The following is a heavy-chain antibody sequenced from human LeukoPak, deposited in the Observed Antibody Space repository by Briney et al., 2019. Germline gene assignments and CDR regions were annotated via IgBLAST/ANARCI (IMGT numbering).Heavy chain of an antibody. D-gene: IGHD2-15*01. J-gene: IGHJ3*02. CDR2: ISGSGDST. CDR1: GFTFSSYA. CDR3: AKGLSCSGGSCYESDPDAFDI. Sequence: GGSLRLSCAASGFTFSSYAMSWVRQAPGKGPEWVSAISGSGDSTYYADSVKGRFTISRDNSKNTLYLQMNSLRAEDTAVYYCAKGLSCSGGSCYESDPDAFDIWGQGTMVSVSS. V-gene: IGHV3-23*01.